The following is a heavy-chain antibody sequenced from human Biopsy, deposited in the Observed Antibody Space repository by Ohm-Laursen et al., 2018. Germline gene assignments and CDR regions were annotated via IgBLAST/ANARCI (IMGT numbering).Heavy chain of an antibody. CDR3: ARGSNEYGGLYFPH. V-gene: IGHV4-59*11. D-gene: IGHD4-23*01. CDR1: GGSFTGHY. CDR2: ISHTGYT. J-gene: IGHJ1*01. Sequence: SDTLSLTCTVSGGSFTGHYWTWIRQPPGKGLEWIGHISHTGYTSYKSSLKSRVTISLDTSRKHFSLRLTSLDAADTAVYYCARGSNEYGGLYFPHWGQGTLVTVSS.